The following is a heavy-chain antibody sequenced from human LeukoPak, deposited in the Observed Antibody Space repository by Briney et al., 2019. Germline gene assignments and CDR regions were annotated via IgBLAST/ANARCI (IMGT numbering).Heavy chain of an antibody. V-gene: IGHV3-48*04. CDR2: ISGSSGTI. Sequence: GGSLRLSCAGTGFSFSNFGMNWVRQAPGKGLECVSFISGSSGTIYYADSVKGRFTISRDNTKNSLYLQMNSLIAEDTAIYYCARERGGFASYLPYYYLDVWGKGTTVTVSS. CDR1: GFSFSNFG. J-gene: IGHJ6*03. CDR3: ARERGGFASYLPYYYLDV. D-gene: IGHD4/OR15-4a*01.